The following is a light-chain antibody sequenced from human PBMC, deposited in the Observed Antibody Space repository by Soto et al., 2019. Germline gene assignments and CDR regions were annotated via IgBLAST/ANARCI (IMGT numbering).Light chain of an antibody. CDR1: QSVSSN. CDR2: GAS. J-gene: IGKJ1*01. CDR3: QQYNNWPRT. V-gene: IGKV3-15*01. Sequence: EIVMTQSPATLSVSPGERATLSCRASQSVSSNLAWYQQKPGQAPRLLIYGASTRATGIPARFSGSGSGTEFTLTISSLQSVDFAVYYCQQYNNWPRTFGQGTKVDTK.